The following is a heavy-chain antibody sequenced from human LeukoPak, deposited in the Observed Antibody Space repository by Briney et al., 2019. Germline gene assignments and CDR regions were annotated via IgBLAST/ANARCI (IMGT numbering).Heavy chain of an antibody. J-gene: IGHJ4*02. CDR1: GFRFGSYW. D-gene: IGHD1-1*01. CDR3: ARSTAGFDY. CDR2: IKEDGSEK. V-gene: IGHV3-7*01. Sequence: GGSLRLSCAASGFRFGSYWIAWVRQAPGNWLEWVANIKEDGSEKYYVDSVKGRFTISRDNAKNSLSLQMSSLRVEDTAVYYCARSTAGFDYWGQGTLVTVSS.